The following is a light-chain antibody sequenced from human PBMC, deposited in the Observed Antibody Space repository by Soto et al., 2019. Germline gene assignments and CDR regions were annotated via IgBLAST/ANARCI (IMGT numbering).Light chain of an antibody. CDR1: QSVSSD. Sequence: EIVLTQSSATLSLSRGERATLSCRANQSVSSDLAWYQQVPGQAPRLLIFGASSRATGIPARFSGSGSGTEFTLTISSLQSEDFAVYYCLHYNDWPRWTFGQGTKVDI. CDR2: GAS. CDR3: LHYNDWPRWT. V-gene: IGKV3-15*01. J-gene: IGKJ1*01.